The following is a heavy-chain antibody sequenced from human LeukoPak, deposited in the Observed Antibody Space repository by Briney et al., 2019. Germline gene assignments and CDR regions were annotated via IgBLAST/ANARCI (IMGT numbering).Heavy chain of an antibody. D-gene: IGHD6-6*01. J-gene: IGHJ4*02. CDR1: GGSISGSY. Sequence: SETLSLTCTVSGGSISGSYWSWIRQPPGKGLEWIAYMYNSGSTNYNPSLKSRVTISVDTSKNQFSLRLSSVTAADTAVYYCARERGYSSSSIDYWGQGTLVTVSS. CDR2: MYNSGST. V-gene: IGHV4-59*01. CDR3: ARERGYSSSSIDY.